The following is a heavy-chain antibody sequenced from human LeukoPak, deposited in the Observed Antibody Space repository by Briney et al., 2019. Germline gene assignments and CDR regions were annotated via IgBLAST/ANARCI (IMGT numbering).Heavy chain of an antibody. D-gene: IGHD5-18*01. J-gene: IGHJ6*03. CDR1: GFTFDDYG. Sequence: GGSLRLSCAASGFTFDDYGMSWVRQAPGKGLEWVSGINWNGGSTGYADSVKGRFTISRDNAKNSLYLQMNSLRAEDTALYYRAREGEQLWTYYYYYYMDVWGKGTTVTVSS. V-gene: IGHV3-20*04. CDR2: INWNGGST. CDR3: AREGEQLWTYYYYYYMDV.